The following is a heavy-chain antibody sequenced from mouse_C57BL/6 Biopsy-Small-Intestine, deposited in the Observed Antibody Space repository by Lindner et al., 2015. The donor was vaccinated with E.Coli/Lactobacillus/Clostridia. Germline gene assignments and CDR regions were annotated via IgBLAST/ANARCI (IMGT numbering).Heavy chain of an antibody. CDR3: ARSGQDYYGSSSYYFDY. CDR2: IYPRSGNT. CDR1: GYTFASYG. V-gene: IGHV1-81*01. Sequence: VQLQESGAELARPGASVKLSCKASGYTFASYGISWVKQRTGQGLEWIGEIYPRSGNTYYNEKFKGKATLTADKSSSTAYMELRSLTSEDSAVYFCARSGQDYYGSSSYYFDYWGQGTTLTVSS. D-gene: IGHD1-1*01. J-gene: IGHJ2*01.